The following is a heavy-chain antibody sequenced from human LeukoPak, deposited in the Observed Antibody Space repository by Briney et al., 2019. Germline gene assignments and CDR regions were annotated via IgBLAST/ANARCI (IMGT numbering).Heavy chain of an antibody. J-gene: IGHJ3*02. CDR2: IYYSVST. V-gene: IGHV4-59*08. Sequence: SETLSLTCTVSGSSISNYYWSWIRQPQGKELEWIGYIYYSVSTNYNPSLTGRVTISVDTSKNQFSLNLSSVTAADTAMYYCARPSRTGSGWDAFDIWGQGTMVTVSS. D-gene: IGHD3-22*01. CDR3: ARPSRTGSGWDAFDI. CDR1: GSSISNYY.